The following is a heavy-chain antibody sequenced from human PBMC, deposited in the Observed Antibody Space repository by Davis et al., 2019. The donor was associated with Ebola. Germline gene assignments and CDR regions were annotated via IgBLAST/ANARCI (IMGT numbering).Heavy chain of an antibody. CDR1: GDSIGSYY. J-gene: IGHJ5*02. V-gene: IGHV4-59*01. D-gene: IGHD6-6*01. CDR3: ARRPQYSSFDP. CDR2: IYYSGTT. Sequence: MPSETLSLTCTVSGDSIGSYYWSWIRQPPGKGPEWIGYIYYSGTTNYNPSLKSRVTISVDTSRNQFSLKLNSVTAADTAVYYCARRPQYSSFDPWGQGILVTVSS.